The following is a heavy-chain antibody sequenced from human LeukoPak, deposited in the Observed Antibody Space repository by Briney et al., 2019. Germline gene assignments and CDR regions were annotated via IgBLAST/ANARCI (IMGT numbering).Heavy chain of an antibody. Sequence: ASVKVSCKASGYTFSSYGISWVRQAPGQGLEWVGWISAYSGNTIYAQKLQGRVTMNTDTSTRTAYMELRSLISDDTAVYYCARDFTPYCSSTSCSWFDPWGQGTLVTVSS. J-gene: IGHJ5*02. CDR1: GYTFSSYG. V-gene: IGHV1-18*01. CDR3: ARDFTPYCSSTSCSWFDP. D-gene: IGHD2-2*01. CDR2: ISAYSGNT.